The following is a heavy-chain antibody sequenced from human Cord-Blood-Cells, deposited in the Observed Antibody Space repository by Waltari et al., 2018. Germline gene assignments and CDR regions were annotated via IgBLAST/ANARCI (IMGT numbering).Heavy chain of an antibody. J-gene: IGHJ1*01. D-gene: IGHD6-13*01. V-gene: IGHV4-38-2*01. CDR3: ARGGSSSWYEYVPPEH. Sequence: QVQLQESGPGLVKPSETLSLTCAVSGYSISSGYYWGWIRQPPGKGLEWIGSIYHSGSTYYNPSLKSRGTISVDTSKNQFSLRLSSVTAADTAVYYCARGGSSSWYEYVPPEHWGQGTLVTVSS. CDR1: GYSISSGYY. CDR2: IYHSGST.